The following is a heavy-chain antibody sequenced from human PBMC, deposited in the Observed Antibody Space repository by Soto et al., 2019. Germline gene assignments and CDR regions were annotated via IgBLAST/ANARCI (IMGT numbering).Heavy chain of an antibody. CDR1: GYTFTSYG. CDR3: AREKGGDYGDYYFDY. V-gene: IGHV1-18*01. Sequence: ASVKVSCKASGYTFTSYGISWVRQAPGQGLEWMGWISAYNGNTNYAQKLQGRVTMTTDTSTSTAYMELRSLRSDDTAVYYCAREKGGDYGDYYFDYWGQGTLVTVSS. D-gene: IGHD4-17*01. J-gene: IGHJ4*02. CDR2: ISAYNGNT.